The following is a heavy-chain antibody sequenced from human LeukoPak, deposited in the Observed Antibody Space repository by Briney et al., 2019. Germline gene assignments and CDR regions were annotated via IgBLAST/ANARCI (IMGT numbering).Heavy chain of an antibody. CDR1: GFTFTDYS. J-gene: IGHJ4*02. V-gene: IGHV3-48*02. D-gene: IGHD2-15*01. CDR3: ARDSQWCFDY. Sequence: GGSLRLSCAASGFTFTDYSMNWVRQAPGKGLEWVSYISRDSGAIYYADSVKGRFTVSRDNAKNSLYLQMNSLRDEDTAVYYSARDSQWCFDYWGQGTLVTVS. CDR2: ISRDSGAI.